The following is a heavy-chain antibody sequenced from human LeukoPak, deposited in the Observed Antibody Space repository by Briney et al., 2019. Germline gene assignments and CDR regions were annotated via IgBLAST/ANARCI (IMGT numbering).Heavy chain of an antibody. V-gene: IGHV3-23*01. D-gene: IGHD1-1*01. CDR3: AKDLRGTLSSRGPFEY. Sequence: GGSLRLSCAASGFTFSSYAMSWVRQAPEKGLEWVSAISGNGDIAYYADTVKGRFSGSRDNSKNTLYLQLNSLRAEDTAVYYCAKDLRGTLSSRGPFEYWGQGTLVTVSS. CDR1: GFTFSSYA. CDR2: ISGNGDIA. J-gene: IGHJ4*02.